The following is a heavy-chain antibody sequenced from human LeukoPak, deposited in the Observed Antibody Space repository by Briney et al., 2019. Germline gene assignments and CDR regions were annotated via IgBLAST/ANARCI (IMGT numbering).Heavy chain of an antibody. Sequence: PGGSLRLSCAASGFTFDDYAMHWVRQAPGKGLEWVSGISWNSGSIGYADSVKGRFTTSRDNAKNSLYLQMNSLRAEDTALYYCAKDRSSSWYGVFDYWGQGTLVTVSS. J-gene: IGHJ4*02. CDR3: AKDRSSSWYGVFDY. V-gene: IGHV3-9*01. D-gene: IGHD6-13*01. CDR2: ISWNSGSI. CDR1: GFTFDDYA.